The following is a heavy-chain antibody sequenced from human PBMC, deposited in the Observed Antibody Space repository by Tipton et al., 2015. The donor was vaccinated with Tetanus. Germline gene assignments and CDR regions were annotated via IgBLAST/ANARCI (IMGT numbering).Heavy chain of an antibody. CDR3: ARETSLTTSY. D-gene: IGHD4-17*01. CDR1: GLSLSRDT. CDR2: IWYDGTTK. V-gene: IGHV3-33*08. Sequence: SLRLSCAASGLSLSRDTMNWVRQAPGKGLEWVAVIWYDGTTKYYADSVNGRFTISRDNSKNTLFLEMNSLRAEDTAVYYCARETSLTTSYWGQGTLVTVSS. J-gene: IGHJ1*01.